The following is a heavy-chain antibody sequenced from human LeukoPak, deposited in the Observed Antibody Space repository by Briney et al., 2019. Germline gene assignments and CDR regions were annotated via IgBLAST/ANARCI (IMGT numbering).Heavy chain of an antibody. D-gene: IGHD3-10*01. Sequence: GGSLRLSCAASGFTFSNYWMTWVRQAPGKGLEWVANIKQDGSERDYVDSVKGRFTISRDDAKNSLYLQMNTLRAEDTAVYYCARGITMANWGQGTLVTVSS. CDR2: IKQDGSER. V-gene: IGHV3-7*04. J-gene: IGHJ4*02. CDR3: ARGITMAN. CDR1: GFTFSNYW.